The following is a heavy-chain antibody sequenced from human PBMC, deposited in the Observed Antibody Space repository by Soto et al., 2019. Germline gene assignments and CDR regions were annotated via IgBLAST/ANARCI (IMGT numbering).Heavy chain of an antibody. CDR3: ARLQAAVPHY. Sequence: QVQLQESGPGLVMPSETLSLTCTVSGDSISGSPYFWGWIRQPPGKRLEWIGSIFYDGYTLYTPSLKSPVTLSVDTSKTQFSLNLTSVAAADTAIYFCARLQAAVPHYWGQGILVTVSS. D-gene: IGHD6-13*01. CDR2: IFYDGYT. CDR1: GDSISGSPYF. J-gene: IGHJ4*02. V-gene: IGHV4-39*01.